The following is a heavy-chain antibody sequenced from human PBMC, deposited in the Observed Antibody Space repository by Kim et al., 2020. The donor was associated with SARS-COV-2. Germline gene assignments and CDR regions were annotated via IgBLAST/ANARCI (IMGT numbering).Heavy chain of an antibody. CDR1: GYTFTSYA. CDR2: INTNTGNP. CDR3: ARGRRITRGYSYGTIDY. Sequence: ASVKVSCKASGYTFTSYAMNWVRQAPGQGLEWMGWINTNTGNPTYAQGFTGRFVFSLDTSVSTAYLQISSLKAEDTAVYYCARGRRITRGYSYGTIDYWGQGTLVTVSS. D-gene: IGHD5-18*01. J-gene: IGHJ4*02. V-gene: IGHV7-4-1*02.